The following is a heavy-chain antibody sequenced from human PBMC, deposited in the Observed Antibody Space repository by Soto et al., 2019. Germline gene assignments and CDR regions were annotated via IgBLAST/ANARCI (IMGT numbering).Heavy chain of an antibody. Sequence: QVQLVQSGAEVKKPGSSVKVSCKASGGTFSSYAISWVRQAPGQGLEWMGGIIPIFGTANYAQKFQGRVTNTAYESTSTADMELSSLRSEDTAVYYCAMSQGAMVRASCGFDPWGQGTLVTVSS. J-gene: IGHJ5*02. CDR1: GGTFSSYA. D-gene: IGHD3-10*01. V-gene: IGHV1-69*01. CDR3: AMSQGAMVRASCGFDP. CDR2: IIPIFGTA.